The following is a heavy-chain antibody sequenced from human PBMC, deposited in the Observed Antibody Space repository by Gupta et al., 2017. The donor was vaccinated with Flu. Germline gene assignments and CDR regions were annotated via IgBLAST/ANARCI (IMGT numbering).Heavy chain of an antibody. J-gene: IGHJ5*02. Sequence: EERLVESGGGLVRSGGSLRLSCSASGFTLTSYAMNWVRQVPGKGLEWISYISSGGTNLYYAEAVTGRMTVSRDNARNSVYLQMDSLTVEDTAVYYCARDLVDYGLNPWGQGTLVTVTS. CDR3: ARDLVDYGLNP. D-gene: IGHD2-2*01. V-gene: IGHV3-48*03. CDR1: GFTLTSYA. CDR2: ISSGGTNL.